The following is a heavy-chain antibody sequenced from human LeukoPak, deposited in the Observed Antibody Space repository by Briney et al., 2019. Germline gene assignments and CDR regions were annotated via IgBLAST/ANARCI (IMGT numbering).Heavy chain of an antibody. CDR1: GFTFSSYW. D-gene: IGHD2-2*02. J-gene: IGHJ3*02. CDR3: ARGYCSSTSCYSPDAFDI. CDR2: IKQDGSEK. Sequence: PGGSLRLSCAASGFTFSSYWMSWVRQAPGKGLEWVANIKQDGSEKYYVDSVKGRFTISRDNAKNSLYLQMNSLRAEGTAVYYCARGYCSSTSCYSPDAFDIWGQGTMVTVSS. V-gene: IGHV3-7*01.